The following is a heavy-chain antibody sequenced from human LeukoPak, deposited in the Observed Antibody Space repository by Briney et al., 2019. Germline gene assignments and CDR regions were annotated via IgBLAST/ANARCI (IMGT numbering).Heavy chain of an antibody. CDR1: GGSINNYY. J-gene: IGHJ4*02. D-gene: IGHD2-2*01. CDR3: ARGRASSTGGAIDY. Sequence: SETLSLTCTVSGGSINNYYWGWIRQSPGKGLEWIGYISYTGSTNYSPSLKGRVTISVDTSKNQFSLRLSSVTAADTAVYYCARGRASSTGGAIDYWGQGTLVTVSS. V-gene: IGHV4-59*12. CDR2: ISYTGST.